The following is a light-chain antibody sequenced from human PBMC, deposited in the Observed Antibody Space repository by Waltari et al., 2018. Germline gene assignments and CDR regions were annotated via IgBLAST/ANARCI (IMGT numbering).Light chain of an antibody. CDR1: SGDIGNYKF. Sequence: QSALTQPASVSGSPGQSITISCTGTSGDIGNYKFVSWYQQEPGRAPKLIVYDVSQRPSGVSNHFSGSKSGNTASLTISGLQAEDEADYYCSSYTTASSWVFGGGTKLTIL. CDR2: DVS. V-gene: IGLV2-14*01. CDR3: SSYTTASSWV. J-gene: IGLJ3*02.